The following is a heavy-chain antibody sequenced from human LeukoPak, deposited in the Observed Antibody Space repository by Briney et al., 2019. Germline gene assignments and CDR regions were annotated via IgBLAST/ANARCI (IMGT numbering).Heavy chain of an antibody. CDR1: GGSISSHY. CDR2: IYYSGST. J-gene: IGHJ4*02. CDR3: ARGAVAHDY. D-gene: IGHD2-15*01. V-gene: IGHV4-59*11. Sequence: SETLSLTCTVSGGSISSHYWSWIRQPPGKGLEWIGYIYYSGSTNYNPSLKSRVTISVDTSKNQFSLKPSSVTAADTAVYYCARGAVAHDYWGQGTLVTVSS.